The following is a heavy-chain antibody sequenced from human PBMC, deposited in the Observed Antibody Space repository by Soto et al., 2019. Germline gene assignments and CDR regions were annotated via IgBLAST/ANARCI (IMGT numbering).Heavy chain of an antibody. V-gene: IGHV4-59*01. Sequence: QVQLQESGPGLVKPSETLSLTCTVSGGSISSYYWSWIRQPPGKGLEWIGYIYYSGSTNYNPSLKSRVTISVDTSKNQFSLKLSSVTAADTAVYYCARAEYSGYADAFDIWGQGTMVTVSS. CDR2: IYYSGST. CDR1: GGSISSYY. CDR3: ARAEYSGYADAFDI. J-gene: IGHJ3*02. D-gene: IGHD5-12*01.